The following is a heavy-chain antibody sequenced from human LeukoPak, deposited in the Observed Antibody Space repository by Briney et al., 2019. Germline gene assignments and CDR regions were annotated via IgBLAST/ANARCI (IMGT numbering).Heavy chain of an antibody. V-gene: IGHV1-18*01. CDR3: ARDDGHDFWSGPNGFDP. D-gene: IGHD3-3*01. CDR1: GYTFTSYG. CDR2: ISAYNGNT. J-gene: IGHJ5*02. Sequence: GASVKVSCKPSGYTFTSYGIRWVRQAPGQGLEWMGWISAYNGNTNYAQKLQGRVTMTTDTSTSTAYMELRSLRSDDTAVYYCARDDGHDFWSGPNGFDPWGQGTLVTVSS.